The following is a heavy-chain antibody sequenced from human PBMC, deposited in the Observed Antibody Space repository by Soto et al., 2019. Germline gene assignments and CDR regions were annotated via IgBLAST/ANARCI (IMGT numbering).Heavy chain of an antibody. D-gene: IGHD3-3*01. J-gene: IGHJ3*02. CDR2: IYSGGNT. Sequence: GGSLRLSCAASGFTVSSNYMSWVRQAPGKGLEWVSFIYSGGNTYYADSVKGRFTISRDNSKNMLYLQMNSLRFEDTAVYYCAREVRVRGFAFDIWGQGTMVTVSS. V-gene: IGHV3-66*01. CDR3: AREVRVRGFAFDI. CDR1: GFTVSSNY.